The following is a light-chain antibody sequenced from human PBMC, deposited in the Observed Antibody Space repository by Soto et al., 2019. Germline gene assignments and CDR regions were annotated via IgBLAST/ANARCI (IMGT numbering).Light chain of an antibody. CDR1: QVISNY. V-gene: IGKV1-27*01. CDR2: TAS. CDR3: QKYNSAPLT. J-gene: IGKJ4*01. Sequence: IQMTQSPSSLSASVGDRVTITCRASQVISNYLAWYQQRPGQVPKLLIYTASTLQPGVPSRFSGSGYGTEFTLTINSLQPDDVATYYCQKYNSAPLTFGGGTKVEI.